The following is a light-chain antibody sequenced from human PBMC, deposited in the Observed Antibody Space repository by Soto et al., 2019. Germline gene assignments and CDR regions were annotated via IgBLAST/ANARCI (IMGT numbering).Light chain of an antibody. CDR3: QVVTNPVV. CDR1: NIGSKS. Sequence: SYELTQPPSVSVAPGQTARISCGGNNIGSKSVHWYQQRPGQAPVLVVYDDGERPSAIPERFSASNSGITATLTISRVEAGDEADYYCQVVTNPVVFGGGTKLTVL. CDR2: DDG. V-gene: IGLV3-21*02. J-gene: IGLJ2*01.